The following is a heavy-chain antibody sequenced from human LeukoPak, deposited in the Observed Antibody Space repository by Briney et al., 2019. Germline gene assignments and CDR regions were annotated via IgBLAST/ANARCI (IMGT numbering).Heavy chain of an antibody. CDR2: INAANGNT. CDR3: TIGLAGDWDAFDI. V-gene: IGHV1-3*01. CDR1: GFTFTTYT. J-gene: IGHJ3*02. Sequence: ASVMVSCKTSGFTFTTYTMHWVRQAPGQRLEWMGWINAANGNTQYSQKLQGRVAIARDTSASTIYMELTSLRIEDTAVYFCTIGLAGDWDAFDIWGLGTMVTVSS. D-gene: IGHD6-19*01.